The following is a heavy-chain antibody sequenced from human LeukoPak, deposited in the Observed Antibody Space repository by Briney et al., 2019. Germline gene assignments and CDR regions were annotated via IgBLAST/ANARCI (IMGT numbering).Heavy chain of an antibody. CDR3: AKDEGNWNYNLASQTYD. J-gene: IGHJ4*02. CDR2: IYSGGST. V-gene: IGHV3-53*01. D-gene: IGHD1-7*01. Sequence: GGSLRLSCAASGFTVSGNYMSWVRQAPGKGLEWVSVIYSGGSTFYADSVKGRFTVSRDNSKNTLYLQMSSLRAEDTAVYYCAKDEGNWNYNLASQTYDWGQGTLVTVSS. CDR1: GFTVSGNY.